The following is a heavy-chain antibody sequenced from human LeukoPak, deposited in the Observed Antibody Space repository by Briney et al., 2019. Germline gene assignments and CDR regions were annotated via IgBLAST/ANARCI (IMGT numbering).Heavy chain of an antibody. J-gene: IGHJ4*02. CDR3: AKDMIYRDAGSYLGGLIDY. V-gene: IGHV3-43D*03. Sequence: GGSPRLSCAASGFTFDDYAMHWVRQTPGKGLEWVSLISWDGDSTSYADSVKGRFSISRDDSKSSLYLQMNSLRPEDTALYYCAKDMIYRDAGSYLGGLIDYWGQGTLVTVSS. CDR1: GFTFDDYA. D-gene: IGHD3-10*01. CDR2: ISWDGDST.